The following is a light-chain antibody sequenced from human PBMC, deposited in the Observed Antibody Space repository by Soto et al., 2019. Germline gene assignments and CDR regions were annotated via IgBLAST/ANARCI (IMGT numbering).Light chain of an antibody. CDR3: QQYFTSPWT. V-gene: IGKV4-1*01. CDR1: QSILDRSKNKYY. CDR2: WAS. J-gene: IGKJ1*01. Sequence: DIVMTQSPDSLAVSLGERATFNCKSSQSILDRSKNKYYLAWYQQKSGQPPKLLIYWASLRESGVPDRFTGSGSGTDFTLTISSLQAEDGAVYYCQQYFTSPWTFGKGTKVE.